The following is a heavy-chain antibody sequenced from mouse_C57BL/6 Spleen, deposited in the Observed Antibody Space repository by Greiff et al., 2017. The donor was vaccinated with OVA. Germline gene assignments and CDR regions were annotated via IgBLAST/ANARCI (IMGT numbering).Heavy chain of an antibody. V-gene: IGHV1-9*01. Sequence: QVQLQQSGAELMKPGASVKLSCKATGYTFTGYWIEWVKQRPGHGLEWIGEILPGSGSTNYNEKFKGKATFTAATSSNTAYMQLSSLTTEDSAIYYCARDFHYYGSSSPFDYWGQGTTLTVSS. J-gene: IGHJ2*01. CDR2: ILPGSGST. CDR3: ARDFHYYGSSSPFDY. D-gene: IGHD1-1*01. CDR1: GYTFTGYW.